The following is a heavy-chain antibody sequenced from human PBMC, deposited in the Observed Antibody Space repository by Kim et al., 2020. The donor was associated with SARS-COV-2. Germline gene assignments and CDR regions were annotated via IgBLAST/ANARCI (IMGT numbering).Heavy chain of an antibody. CDR3: AKGSGGSSWYLNFDY. CDR2: ISGSGGST. D-gene: IGHD6-13*01. Sequence: GGSLRLSCAASGFTFSSYAMSWVRQAPGKGLEWVSAISGSGGSTYYADSVKGRFTISRDNSKNTLYLQMNSLRAEDTAVYYCAKGSGGSSWYLNFDYWGQGTLVTVSS. J-gene: IGHJ4*02. CDR1: GFTFSSYA. V-gene: IGHV3-23*01.